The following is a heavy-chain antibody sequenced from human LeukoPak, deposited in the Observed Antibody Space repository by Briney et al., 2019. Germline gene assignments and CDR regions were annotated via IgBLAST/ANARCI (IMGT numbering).Heavy chain of an antibody. V-gene: IGHV4-34*01. CDR3: AXXXXSLSGRTFDP. J-gene: IGHJ5*02. D-gene: IGHD6-19*01. Sequence: SETLSLTCAVYGGSFSGYYWSWIRQPPGKGLEWIGEINHSGSTNYNPSLKSRVTVSVDTSKNQFSLKLSSVTAADTAVYYCAXXXXSLSGRTFDPWGQGTLVTVSS. CDR1: GGSFSGYY. CDR2: INHSGST.